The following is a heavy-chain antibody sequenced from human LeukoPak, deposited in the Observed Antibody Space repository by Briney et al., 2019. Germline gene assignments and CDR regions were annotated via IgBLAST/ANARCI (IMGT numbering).Heavy chain of an antibody. D-gene: IGHD3-22*01. CDR3: ARGVYDSSGYFVSYFDY. J-gene: IGHJ4*02. CDR2: ISAYNGNT. Sequence: GASVTVSCTASGYTFTSYGISWVRQAPGQGLEWMGWISAYNGNTNYAQKLQGRVTMTTDTSTSTAYMELRSLRSDDTAVYYCARGVYDSSGYFVSYFDYWGQGTLVTVSS. V-gene: IGHV1-18*01. CDR1: GYTFTSYG.